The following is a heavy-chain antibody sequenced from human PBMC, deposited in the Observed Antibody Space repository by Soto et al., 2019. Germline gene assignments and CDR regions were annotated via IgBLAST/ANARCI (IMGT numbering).Heavy chain of an antibody. CDR3: AKAWETYYYDSSGYDGNAFDI. V-gene: IGHV3-30*18. CDR2: ISYDGSNK. Sequence: QVQLVESGGGVVQPGRSLRLSCAASGFTFSSYGMHWVRQAPGKGREWVAFISYDGSNKYYADSVKGRFTISRDNSKNTLYLQMNSLRAEDTAVYYCAKAWETYYYDSSGYDGNAFDIWGQGTMVTVSS. D-gene: IGHD3-22*01. CDR1: GFTFSSYG. J-gene: IGHJ3*02.